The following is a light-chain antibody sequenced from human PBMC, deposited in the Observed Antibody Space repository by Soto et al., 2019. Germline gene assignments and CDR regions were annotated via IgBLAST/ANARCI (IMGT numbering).Light chain of an antibody. CDR2: DAS. V-gene: IGKV1-33*01. Sequence: DIQMTQSPSSLSASVGDRVTITCQASQDISNYLNWYQQKPGKAPKLLIYDASNLETGVPSRFSGSGSGTDFTFTISSLQPEDSAVYYCQQYGSSPRTFGQGTKVEIK. CDR1: QDISNY. CDR3: QQYGSSPRT. J-gene: IGKJ1*01.